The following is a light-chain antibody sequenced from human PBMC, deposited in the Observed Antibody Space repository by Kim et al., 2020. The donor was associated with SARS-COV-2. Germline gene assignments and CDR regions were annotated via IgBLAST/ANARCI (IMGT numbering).Light chain of an antibody. Sequence: GDSVTITCRASQSISIWLAWYQQKPGNAPKVLIYDASSLKSGVPSRFSGSGSGTEFTLTISSLQPDDFATYYCQQYNSDSSVTFGGGTKVDIK. CDR3: QQYNSDSSVT. CDR1: QSISIW. J-gene: IGKJ4*01. V-gene: IGKV1-5*01. CDR2: DAS.